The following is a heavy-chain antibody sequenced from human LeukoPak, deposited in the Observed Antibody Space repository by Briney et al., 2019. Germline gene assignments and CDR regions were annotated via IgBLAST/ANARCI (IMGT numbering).Heavy chain of an antibody. CDR1: GNSISSAYY. CDR3: AVNSDYYYYMDV. D-gene: IGHD2/OR15-2a*01. V-gene: IGHV4-34*01. Sequence: SETLSLTCTVSGNSISSAYYWSWIRQPPGKGLEWIGEINHSGSTNYNPSLKSRVTISVDTSKNQFSLKLSSVTAADTAVYYCAVNSDYYYYMDVWGKGTTVTISS. CDR2: INHSGST. J-gene: IGHJ6*03.